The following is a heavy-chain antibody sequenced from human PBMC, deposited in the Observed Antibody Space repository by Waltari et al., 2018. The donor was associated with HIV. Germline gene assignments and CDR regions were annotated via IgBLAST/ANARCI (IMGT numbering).Heavy chain of an antibody. CDR1: GFTFDDYA. CDR3: AKDSGSGDYGTVYYGMDV. J-gene: IGHJ6*02. D-gene: IGHD2-21*02. V-gene: IGHV3-9*01. Sequence: EVQLVESGGGLVQPGRSLRLSCAASGFTFDDYAMHWVRQAPGKGLGWVSGISWNSDTIGYADSVKGRFTISRDNAKNSLYLRMNSLRAEDTALYYCAKDSGSGDYGTVYYGMDVWGQGTTVTVSS. CDR2: ISWNSDTI.